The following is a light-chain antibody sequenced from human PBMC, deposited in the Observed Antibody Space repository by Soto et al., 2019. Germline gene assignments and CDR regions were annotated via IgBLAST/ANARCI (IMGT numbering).Light chain of an antibody. CDR3: SSYAGSNNLI. J-gene: IGLJ2*01. CDR2: EVS. Sequence: QSALTQPPSASGSPGQSVTISCTGTSSDVGGYKYVSWYQRHPGKAPKLIIYEVSRRPPGVPDPFSGSKSGNTASLTVSGLHAEDEADYYCSSYAGSNNLIFGGGTKLTVL. CDR1: SSDVGGYKY. V-gene: IGLV2-8*01.